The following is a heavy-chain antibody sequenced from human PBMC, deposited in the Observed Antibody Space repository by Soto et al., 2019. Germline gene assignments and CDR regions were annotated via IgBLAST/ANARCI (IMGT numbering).Heavy chain of an antibody. CDR2: FYYSGGT. CDR3: ARRGIAVALYS. Sequence: LQLQESAPGLVKPSETLSLSCTVSGGHVSSSTYYWGWIRQPPGKGLEWIGSFYYSGGTYYKPSLTSRGTISGDTSQNQFSLKLGSVTAADTAVYYCARRGIAVALYSWGQGTRVTVSS. D-gene: IGHD6-19*01. CDR1: GGHVSSSTYY. J-gene: IGHJ4*02. V-gene: IGHV4-39*01.